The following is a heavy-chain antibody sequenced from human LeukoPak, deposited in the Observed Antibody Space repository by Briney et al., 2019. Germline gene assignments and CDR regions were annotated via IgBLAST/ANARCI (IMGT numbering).Heavy chain of an antibody. J-gene: IGHJ4*02. D-gene: IGHD1-26*01. CDR2: ISYDGSNK. V-gene: IGHV3-30*01. CDR1: GFTFSSYA. CDR3: ARENSGSYEGLDY. Sequence: GGSLRLSCAASGFTFSSYAMHWVRQAPGKGLEWVAVISYDGSNKYYADSVKGRFTIPRDNSKNTLYLQMNSLRAEDTAVYYCARENSGSYEGLDYWGQGTLVTVSS.